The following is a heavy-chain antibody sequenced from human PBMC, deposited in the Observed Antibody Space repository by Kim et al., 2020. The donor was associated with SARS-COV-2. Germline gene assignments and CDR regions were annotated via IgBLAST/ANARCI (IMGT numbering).Heavy chain of an antibody. D-gene: IGHD3-10*01. Sequence: DGREKDYGDSVKGRFTISRDNAKNSLDLEMNSLRAEDTAVYYCTRGHGSTYWGQGTLVTVSS. J-gene: IGHJ4*02. V-gene: IGHV3-7*01. CDR2: DGREK. CDR3: TRGHGSTY.